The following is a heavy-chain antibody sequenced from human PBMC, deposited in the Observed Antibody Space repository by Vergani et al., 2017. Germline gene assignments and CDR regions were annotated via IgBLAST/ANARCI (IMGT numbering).Heavy chain of an antibody. Sequence: QVQLQESGPGLVKPSETLSLTCTVSGGSISTYYWSWIRQPAGKGLEWIGRIYTSGSTNYNPSLKSRVTMSVDTSKNQFSLRLSSVTAADTAVYYCARGGYYYDSSGYPPGTYYFDYWGQGTLVTVSS. CDR1: GGSISTYY. CDR2: IYTSGST. D-gene: IGHD3-22*01. CDR3: ARGGYYYDSSGYPPGTYYFDY. V-gene: IGHV4-4*07. J-gene: IGHJ4*02.